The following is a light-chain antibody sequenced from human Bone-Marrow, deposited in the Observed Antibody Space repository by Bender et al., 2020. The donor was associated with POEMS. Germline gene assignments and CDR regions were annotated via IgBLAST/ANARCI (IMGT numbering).Light chain of an antibody. CDR1: TNYNF. J-gene: IGLJ2*01. CDR3: ASYATSPTVL. CDR2: EVS. Sequence: QSALTQPASVSGSPGQSITISCAGTTNYNFVSWYQCHPGKAPKLLIYEVSNRPSGVSNRFSGSKSGTTASLTISGLQAEDEGDYYCASYATSPTVLFGGGTKVTVL. V-gene: IGLV2-14*01.